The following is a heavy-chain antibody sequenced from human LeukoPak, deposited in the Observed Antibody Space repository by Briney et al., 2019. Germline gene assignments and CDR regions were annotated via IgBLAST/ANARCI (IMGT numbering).Heavy chain of an antibody. CDR2: INDRGST. V-gene: IGHV4-59*02. Sequence: SETLSLTCTVSGDSVRSYYWSWIRQPPGQGLEWLGHINDRGSTNYNPSLQGGVTISIDTSKNQFSLKVNSVTAADAAVYYCVRDSRYGSGWFEDGLDFWGQGTTVTVSS. CDR3: VRDSRYGSGWFEDGLDF. D-gene: IGHD6-13*01. J-gene: IGHJ6*02. CDR1: GDSVRSYY.